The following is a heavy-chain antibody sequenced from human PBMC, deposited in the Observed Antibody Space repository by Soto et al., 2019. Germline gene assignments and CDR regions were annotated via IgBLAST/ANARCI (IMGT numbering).Heavy chain of an antibody. J-gene: IGHJ6*02. Sequence: QVQLVESGGGVVQPGRSLRLSCAASGFTFSSYGMHWVRQAPGKGLEWVAVISYDGSNKYYADSVKGRFTISRDNSKNTLYLQMNSLRAEDTAVYYCAKEGVIWFGESPYYYYGMDVWGQGTTVTVSS. CDR2: ISYDGSNK. D-gene: IGHD3-10*01. CDR3: AKEGVIWFGESPYYYYGMDV. CDR1: GFTFSSYG. V-gene: IGHV3-30*18.